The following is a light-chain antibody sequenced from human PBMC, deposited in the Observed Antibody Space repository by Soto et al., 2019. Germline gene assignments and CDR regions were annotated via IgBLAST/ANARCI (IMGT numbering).Light chain of an antibody. J-gene: IGKJ3*01. Sequence: DIQMTQSPSTLSASVGDRVTITCRASQSISSWLAWYQQKPGKAPKLLIYDASSLESGVPSRFSDSGSGTEFTLTISSLQPDDFATYYCQQYNSYSALFTFGPGTKVDIK. CDR2: DAS. CDR1: QSISSW. V-gene: IGKV1-5*01. CDR3: QQYNSYSALFT.